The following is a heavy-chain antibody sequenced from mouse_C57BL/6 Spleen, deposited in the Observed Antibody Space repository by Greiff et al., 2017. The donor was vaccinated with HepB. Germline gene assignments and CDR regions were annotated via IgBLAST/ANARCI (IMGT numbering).Heavy chain of an antibody. V-gene: IGHV3-8*01. CDR1: GYSITSDY. CDR3: ARCIDGYYPWYFDV. J-gene: IGHJ1*03. CDR2: ISYSGST. D-gene: IGHD2-3*01. Sequence: DVHLVESGPGLAKPSQTLSLTCSVTGYSITSDYWNWIRKFPGNKLEYMGYISYSGSTYYNPSLKSRISITRDTSKNQYYLQLNSVTTEDTATYYCARCIDGYYPWYFDVWGTGTTVTVSS.